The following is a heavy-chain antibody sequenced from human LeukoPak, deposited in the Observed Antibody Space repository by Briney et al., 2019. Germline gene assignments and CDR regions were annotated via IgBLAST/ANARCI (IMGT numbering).Heavy chain of an antibody. J-gene: IGHJ4*02. D-gene: IGHD5-18*01. Sequence: SVTVSCKASGGTFSSYAIRWVRQAPGQGLEWMGWIIPILGIAKYAQKCQGRVTITADKSTRTAYMEMSSLRSEDTAVYYCARVSVDTAMAHFDYWGQGTLLTVSS. CDR2: IIPILGIA. CDR1: GGTFSSYA. CDR3: ARVSVDTAMAHFDY. V-gene: IGHV1-69*10.